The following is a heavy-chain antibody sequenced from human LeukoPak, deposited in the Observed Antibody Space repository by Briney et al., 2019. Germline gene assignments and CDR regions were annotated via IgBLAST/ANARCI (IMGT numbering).Heavy chain of an antibody. CDR1: GCTFTSCA. CDR2: IISIFSTA. Sequence: SVKVSCKASGCTFTSCANGWVRQGPGQGLEWMGVIISIFSTANYAQKFQGRVTITADKSTSTAYMELSSLRAEDTAVYYCAPMEAAGKSHWGQGTLVTVSS. V-gene: IGHV1-69*06. D-gene: IGHD6-13*01. J-gene: IGHJ4*02. CDR3: APMEAAGKSH.